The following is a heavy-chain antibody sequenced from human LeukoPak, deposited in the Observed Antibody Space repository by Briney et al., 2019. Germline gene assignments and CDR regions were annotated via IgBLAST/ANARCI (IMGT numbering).Heavy chain of an antibody. CDR1: GFTFSSYG. CDR3: AKDQYYDILTGYLYPPGGLGYDY. J-gene: IGHJ4*02. CDR2: ISGSGGST. D-gene: IGHD3-9*01. Sequence: GGSLRLSCAASGFTFSSYGMSWVRQAPGKGLEWVSAISGSGGSTYYADSVKGRFTISRDNSKNTLYLQMNSLRAEDTAVYYCAKDQYYDILTGYLYPPGGLGYDYWGQGTLVTVSS. V-gene: IGHV3-23*01.